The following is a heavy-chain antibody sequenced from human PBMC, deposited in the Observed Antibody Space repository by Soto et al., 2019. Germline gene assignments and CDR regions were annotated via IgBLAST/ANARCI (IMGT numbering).Heavy chain of an antibody. CDR2: ISAYNGNT. Sequence: GASVKVSCKASGYTFTSYGISWVRQAPGQGLEWMGWISAYNGNTNYAQKLQGWVTMTRDTSISTAYMELSRLRSDDTAVYYCARDRNWNFIDYWGQGTLVTVSS. CDR3: ARDRNWNFIDY. V-gene: IGHV1-18*01. D-gene: IGHD1-7*01. CDR1: GYTFTSYG. J-gene: IGHJ4*02.